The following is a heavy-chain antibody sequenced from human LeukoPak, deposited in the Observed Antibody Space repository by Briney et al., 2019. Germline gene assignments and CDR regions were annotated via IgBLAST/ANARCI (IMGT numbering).Heavy chain of an antibody. D-gene: IGHD6-19*01. J-gene: IGHJ3*02. CDR2: IYYSGST. Sequence: SETLSLTCTVSGGSTSSSSYYWGWIRQPPGKGLEWIGSIYYSGSTYYNPSLKSRVTISVDTSKNQFSLKLSSVTAADTAVYYCARPGYSSGFTYAFDIWGQGTMVTVSS. V-gene: IGHV4-39*01. CDR3: ARPGYSSGFTYAFDI. CDR1: GGSTSSSSYY.